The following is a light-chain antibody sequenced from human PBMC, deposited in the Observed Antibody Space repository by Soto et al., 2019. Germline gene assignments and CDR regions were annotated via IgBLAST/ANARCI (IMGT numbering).Light chain of an antibody. CDR1: QSVSSNY. CDR3: QQYDTSPRT. V-gene: IGKV3-20*01. J-gene: IGKJ1*01. Sequence: EVMLTQSPGTLSLSPGERATLSCRASQSVSSNYLAWYQQKSGQAPRLLIYGASNRATGIPDRFSGSGSGTYFTLNIRRLEPEDFAVYYYQQYDTSPRTFGQGTKVEFK. CDR2: GAS.